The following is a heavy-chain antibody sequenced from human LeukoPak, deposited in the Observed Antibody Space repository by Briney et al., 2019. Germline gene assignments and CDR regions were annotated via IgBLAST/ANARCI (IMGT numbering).Heavy chain of an antibody. Sequence: SETLSLTCAVSGGSISSSNWWSWVRQPPGKGLEWIGEIYHSGSTNYNPSLKSRVTISVDKSKNQFSLKLSSVTAADTAVYYCARAPIVGATTRAFDIWGQGTMVTVSS. CDR3: ARAPIVGATTRAFDI. CDR2: IYHSGST. J-gene: IGHJ3*02. CDR1: GGSISSSNW. D-gene: IGHD1-26*01. V-gene: IGHV4-4*02.